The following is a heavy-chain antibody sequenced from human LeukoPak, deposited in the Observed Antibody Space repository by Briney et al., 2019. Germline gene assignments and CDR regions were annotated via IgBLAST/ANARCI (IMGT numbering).Heavy chain of an antibody. V-gene: IGHV3-66*01. CDR2: IYSGGGT. CDR3: VRATSSGWYPGAFDI. D-gene: IGHD6-19*01. Sequence: GGSLRLSCAASGFTVSNNYMSWVRQAPGKGLEWVSVIYSGGGTYYADSVKGRFTISRDNSKNTLYLQMNSLRAEDTAVYYCVRATSSGWYPGAFDIWGQGTMVTVSS. CDR1: GFTVSNNY. J-gene: IGHJ3*02.